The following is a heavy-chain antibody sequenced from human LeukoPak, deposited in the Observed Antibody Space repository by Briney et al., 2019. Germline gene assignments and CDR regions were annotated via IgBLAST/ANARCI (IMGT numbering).Heavy chain of an antibody. CDR2: ISMNVQTT. CDR3: VREGLERRTNFDY. D-gene: IGHD1-1*01. V-gene: IGHV3-64D*06. Sequence: GGSLRLSCSASGFTFTSHVMHWVRQAPGKGLQYVSGISMNVQTTYYAGSVKGRFTISRDSSKNTVYLQMNSLTAEDTAVYYCVREGLERRTNFDYGGQGTLVSVS. CDR1: GFTFTSHV. J-gene: IGHJ4*02.